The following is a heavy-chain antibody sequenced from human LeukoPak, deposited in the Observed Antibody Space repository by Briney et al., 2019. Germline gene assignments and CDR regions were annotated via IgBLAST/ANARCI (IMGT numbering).Heavy chain of an antibody. CDR2: VYYSGSI. Sequence: SETLSLTCTVSGGSIGSYYWSWIRQPPGRGLEWVGYVYYSGSINYNPSLKSRVTISLDTAKNHFSLKLRFVTAADTAVYFCARFSGSYTWFFDLWGRGTLVTVSS. J-gene: IGHJ2*01. D-gene: IGHD3-10*01. V-gene: IGHV4-59*01. CDR3: ARFSGSYTWFFDL. CDR1: GGSIGSYY.